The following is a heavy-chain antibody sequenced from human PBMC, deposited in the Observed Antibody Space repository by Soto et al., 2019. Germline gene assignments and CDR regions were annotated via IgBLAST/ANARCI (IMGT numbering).Heavy chain of an antibody. D-gene: IGHD3-10*01. J-gene: IGHJ4*02. Sequence: GGSLRLSCVASGFTFSDHYMTWIRQAPGKGLEWVSYISGSGTTIYYTDSVKGRFTVSRDNAKNSVYLQMNSLRAEDTAVYYCASDVHYYASDYWGQGTLVTVSS. CDR1: GFTFSDHY. V-gene: IGHV3-11*01. CDR3: ASDVHYYASDY. CDR2: ISGSGTTI.